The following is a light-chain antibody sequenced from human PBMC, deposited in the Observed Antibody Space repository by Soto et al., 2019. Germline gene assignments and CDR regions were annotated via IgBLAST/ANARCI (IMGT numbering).Light chain of an antibody. CDR2: AAS. V-gene: IGKV1-39*01. CDR1: QNIIVY. CDR3: QQSYSTPQT. J-gene: IGKJ5*01. Sequence: DIQMTQSPSSLSASIGDRVTISCRASQNIIVYLNWYQVKPGKAPKPLIYAASSLQSGVPSKFSGSGSGTDFTLTIASLQPEDFATYYCQQSYSTPQTFGQGTRLEIK.